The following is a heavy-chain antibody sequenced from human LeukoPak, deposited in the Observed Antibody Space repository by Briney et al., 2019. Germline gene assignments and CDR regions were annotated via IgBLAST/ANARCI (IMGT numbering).Heavy chain of an antibody. CDR1: GDSVCSIRAA. D-gene: IGHD6-19*01. J-gene: IGHJ4*02. CDR2: TYYRSKWYN. Sequence: SQTLSLICAISGDSVCSIRAAWNWIRQSPSRGLEWLGRTYYRSKWYNDYAVSVKSRITINPDTSKNQFSLQLNSVTPEDTAVYYCARSDSSGCYGYYFDYWGQGTLVTVSS. V-gene: IGHV6-1*01. CDR3: ARSDSSGCYGYYFDY.